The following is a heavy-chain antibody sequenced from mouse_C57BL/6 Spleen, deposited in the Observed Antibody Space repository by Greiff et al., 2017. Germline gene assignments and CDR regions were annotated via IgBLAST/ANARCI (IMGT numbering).Heavy chain of an antibody. V-gene: IGHV2-5*01. D-gene: IGHD1-1*01. CDR1: GFSLTSYG. J-gene: IGHJ4*01. CDR3: AKDSTTVVALYYYAMDY. Sequence: QVQLKQSGPGLVQPSQSLSITCTVSGFSLTSYGVHWVRQSPGKGLEWLGVIWRGGSTDYNAAFMSRLSITKDNSKSQVFFKMNSLQADDTAIYYCAKDSTTVVALYYYAMDYWGQGTSVTVSS. CDR2: IWRGGST.